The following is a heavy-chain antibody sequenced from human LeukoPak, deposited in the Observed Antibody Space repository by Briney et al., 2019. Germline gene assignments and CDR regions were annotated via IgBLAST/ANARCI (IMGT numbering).Heavy chain of an antibody. D-gene: IGHD3-16*01. Sequence: SETLSLTCTVSGGSISGTYYWSWIRQPPGKGLEWIGYIYYTGTTDSNPSLKSRVTISLDTSKYQFSLNLSSVTAADTAVYYCARRWVYDKRAFDAWGQGTMVTVSS. V-gene: IGHV4-59*08. CDR2: IYYTGTT. CDR1: GGSISGTYY. J-gene: IGHJ3*01. CDR3: ARRWVYDKRAFDA.